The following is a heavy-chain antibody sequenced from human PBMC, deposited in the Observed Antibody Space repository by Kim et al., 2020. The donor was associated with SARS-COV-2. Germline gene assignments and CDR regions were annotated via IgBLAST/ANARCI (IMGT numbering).Heavy chain of an antibody. CDR1: GFTFSDYY. Sequence: GGSLRLSCAASGFTFSDYYMSWIRQAPGKGLEWVSYISSSGSTIYYADSVKGRFTISRDNAKNSLYLQMNSLRAEDTAVYYCARGRFLEWLSAREYYFDYWGQGTLVTVSS. CDR3: ARGRFLEWLSAREYYFDY. V-gene: IGHV3-11*01. D-gene: IGHD3-3*01. CDR2: ISSSGSTI. J-gene: IGHJ4*02.